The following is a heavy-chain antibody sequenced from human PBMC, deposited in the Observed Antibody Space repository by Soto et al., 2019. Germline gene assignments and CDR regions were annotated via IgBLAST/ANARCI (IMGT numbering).Heavy chain of an antibody. D-gene: IGHD4-4*01. CDR1: GGTFSSYA. J-gene: IGHJ6*02. CDR3: ARVLYSNYETNYGMDV. V-gene: IGHV1-69*01. CDR2: IIPICGTA. Sequence: QVQLVQSGAEVKKPGSSVKVSCKASGGTFSSYAISWVRQAPGQGLEWMGGIIPICGTANYAQKFQGRVTITADETTSTAYMELSSPRSEDTAVYYCARVLYSNYETNYGMDVWGQGTTVTVPS.